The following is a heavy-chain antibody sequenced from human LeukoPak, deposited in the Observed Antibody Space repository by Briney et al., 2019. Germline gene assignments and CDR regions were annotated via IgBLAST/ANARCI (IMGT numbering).Heavy chain of an antibody. D-gene: IGHD3-22*01. CDR2: MNPNSGNT. V-gene: IGHV1-8*01. Sequence: GPVKVSCKASGYTFTSYDINCVRQATGQGLEWMGWMNPNSGNTGYAQKFQGRVTMTRNTSISTAYMELSSLRSEDTAVYYCARDYYDSSLPLDYWGQGTLVTVSS. J-gene: IGHJ4*02. CDR3: ARDYYDSSLPLDY. CDR1: GYTFTSYD.